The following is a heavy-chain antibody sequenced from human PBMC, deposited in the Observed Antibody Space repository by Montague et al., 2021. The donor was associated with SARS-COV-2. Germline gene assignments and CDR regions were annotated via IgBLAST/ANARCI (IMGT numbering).Heavy chain of an antibody. D-gene: IGHD4-11*01. V-gene: IGHV4-34*01. CDR2: VSHPGSA. Sequence: SETLSLTCAVYTEAFNGYYWTWIRQPPGKGLEWIGEVSHPGSAKYNPSLKSRVTISVDTYRKQVSLRLTSVTAADTATYYCAREGLQDSIGYYGLDVWGQGTTVTVS. J-gene: IGHJ6*02. CDR1: TEAFNGYY. CDR3: AREGLQDSIGYYGLDV.